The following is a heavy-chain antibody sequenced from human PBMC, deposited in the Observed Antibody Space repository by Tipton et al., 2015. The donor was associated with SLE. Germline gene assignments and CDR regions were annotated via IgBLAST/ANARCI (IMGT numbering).Heavy chain of an antibody. CDR3: AREPGSPELDL. Sequence: TLSLTCAVYGGSFSGYYWSWIRQPPGKGLEWIGEINHSGSTNYNPSLKSRVTISVDTSKNQFSLKLSSVTAADTAVYYCAREPGSPELDLWGRGTLVTVSS. J-gene: IGHJ2*01. V-gene: IGHV4-34*01. D-gene: IGHD1-14*01. CDR1: GGSFSGYY. CDR2: INHSGST.